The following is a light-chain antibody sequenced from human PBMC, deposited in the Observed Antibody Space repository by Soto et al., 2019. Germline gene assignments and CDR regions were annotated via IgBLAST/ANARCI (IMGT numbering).Light chain of an antibody. V-gene: IGKV3-20*01. Sequence: EIVFTQTPGTLSLSPGERATLSCRASQSVSSSYLAWYQHKPGQAPRLLIYGASSRATGIPDRFSGSGSGTDFTLTISRLEPEDFAVYYCQQYGRTFGQGTKVEIK. J-gene: IGKJ1*01. CDR3: QQYGRT. CDR2: GAS. CDR1: QSVSSSY.